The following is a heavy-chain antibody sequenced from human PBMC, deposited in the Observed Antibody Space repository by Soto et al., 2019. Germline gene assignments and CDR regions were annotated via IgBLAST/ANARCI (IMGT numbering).Heavy chain of an antibody. J-gene: IGHJ4*02. V-gene: IGHV3-7*05. Sequence: VQLVESGGGLVQPGGSLRLSCAASGFTFSDNWMSWVRQAPGKGLECVANIKTDGSEKYYVEPVKGRFTISRDHAKSSLYLQMNPPRAEDTAVYYCATSMGRGGNDYWGQGTLVAVSS. CDR3: ATSMGRGGNDY. CDR1: GFTFSDNW. D-gene: IGHD3-10*01. CDR2: IKTDGSEK.